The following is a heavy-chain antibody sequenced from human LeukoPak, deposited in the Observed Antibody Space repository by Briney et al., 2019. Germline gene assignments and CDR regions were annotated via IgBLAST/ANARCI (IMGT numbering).Heavy chain of an antibody. CDR3: ARVASSSWHPTNYYYMDV. Sequence: ASVKVSCKASGYTFTSYGISWVRQAPGQGLEWMGWISAYNGNTNYARKLQGRVTMTTDTSTSTAYMELRSLRSDDTAVYYCARVASSSWHPTNYYYMDVWGKGTTVTVSS. CDR1: GYTFTSYG. V-gene: IGHV1-18*01. CDR2: ISAYNGNT. D-gene: IGHD6-13*01. J-gene: IGHJ6*03.